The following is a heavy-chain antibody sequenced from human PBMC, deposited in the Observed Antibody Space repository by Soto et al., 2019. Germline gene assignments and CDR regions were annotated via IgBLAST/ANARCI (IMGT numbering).Heavy chain of an antibody. CDR1: GGSISSYY. Sequence: SETLSLTCTVSGGSISSYYWSWIRQPPGKGLEWIGYIYYSGSTNYNPSLKSRLTISVDTAKTQFCLKLSSVTAADTALYYCAGGPLWVISPFDSWGQGTLVTVSS. CDR2: IYYSGST. V-gene: IGHV4-59*01. CDR3: AGGPLWVISPFDS. J-gene: IGHJ4*02. D-gene: IGHD3-22*01.